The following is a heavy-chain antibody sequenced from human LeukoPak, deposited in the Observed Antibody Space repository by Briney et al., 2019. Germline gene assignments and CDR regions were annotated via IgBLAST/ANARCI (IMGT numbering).Heavy chain of an antibody. J-gene: IGHJ4*02. CDR1: GFTFSTYA. CDR2: ISYDDGSNK. D-gene: IGHD2-2*02. CDR3: ARESGGNTPYYFDY. Sequence: GGSLRLSCAASGFTFSTYALHWVRQAPGKGLEWVAVISYDDGSNKYYADSVKGRFTISRDNSTNTLYLQMNSLRTEDTAVYYCARESGGNTPYYFDYWGQGTLVTVSS. V-gene: IGHV3-30*04.